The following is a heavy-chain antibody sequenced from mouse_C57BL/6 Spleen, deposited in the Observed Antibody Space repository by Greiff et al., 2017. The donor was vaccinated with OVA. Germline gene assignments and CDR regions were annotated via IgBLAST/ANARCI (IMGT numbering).Heavy chain of an antibody. CDR2: IDPSDSET. Sequence: VQLQQPGAELVRPGSSVKLSCKASGYTFTSYWMHWVKQRPIQGLEWIGNIDPSDSETHYNQKFKDKATLTVNKSSSTAYMQLSSLTSEDSAVYYCARGDYYGSSYDDYWGQGTTLTVSS. CDR3: ARGDYYGSSYDDY. CDR1: GYTFTSYW. V-gene: IGHV1-52*01. J-gene: IGHJ2*01. D-gene: IGHD1-1*01.